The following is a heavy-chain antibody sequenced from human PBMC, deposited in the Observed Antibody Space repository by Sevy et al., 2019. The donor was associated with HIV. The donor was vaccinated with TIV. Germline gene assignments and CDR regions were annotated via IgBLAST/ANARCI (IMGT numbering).Heavy chain of an antibody. CDR1: GGSISTTNYY. CDR2: IYYNVRI. V-gene: IGHV4-61*05. Sequence: SETLSLTCTVSGGSISTTNYYWGWIRQPPGKGLEFIGYIYYNVRINYNPSLKSRVTISVDTSKNQFSLKLTSVTAADTAVYYCTRLGGLTDYGMDVWGQGTTVTVSS. CDR3: TRLGGLTDYGMDV. J-gene: IGHJ6*02. D-gene: IGHD1-26*01.